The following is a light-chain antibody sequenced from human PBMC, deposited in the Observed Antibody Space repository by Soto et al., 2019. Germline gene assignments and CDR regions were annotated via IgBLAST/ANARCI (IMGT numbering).Light chain of an antibody. CDR3: QQRYATVRT. CDR2: AAS. V-gene: IGKV1-39*01. Sequence: DIQMTQSPSSLSTSVGDRVIITCRASQGISTFLNWYQQQPGKDPRIMIYAASRLQSGVPARFSGSGAETDFNLTITSLQTEDFGIYYCQQRYATVRTCGGGTKVDIK. CDR1: QGISTF. J-gene: IGKJ4*01.